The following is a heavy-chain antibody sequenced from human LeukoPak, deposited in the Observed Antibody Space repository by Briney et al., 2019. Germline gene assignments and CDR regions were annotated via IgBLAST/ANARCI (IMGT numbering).Heavy chain of an antibody. J-gene: IGHJ4*02. V-gene: IGHV3-48*01. Sequence: GGSLRLSCAASGFTFSSYSMNWVRQAPGKGLEWVSYMSSSSDTIYYADSVKGRFTISRDNAKNSLYLQMSSLRAEDTAVYYCARSSGYPYFDYWGQGTLVTVSS. D-gene: IGHD6-19*01. CDR1: GFTFSSYS. CDR3: ARSSGYPYFDY. CDR2: MSSSSDTI.